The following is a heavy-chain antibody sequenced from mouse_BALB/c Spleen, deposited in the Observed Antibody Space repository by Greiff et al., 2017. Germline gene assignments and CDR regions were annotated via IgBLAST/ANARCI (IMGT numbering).Heavy chain of an antibody. CDR2: IFPGSGNT. D-gene: IGHD2-4*01. CDR1: GYTFTSYW. Sequence: QVQLQQSGAELAKPGASVKMSCKASGYTFTSYWMHWVKQRPGQGLEWFGWIFPGSGNTKYNEKFKGKATLTADTSSSTAYMQLSSLTSEDSAVYFCARWGNYDYDGAYWGQGTLVTVSA. V-gene: IGHV1-7*01. CDR3: ARWGNYDYDGAY. J-gene: IGHJ3*01.